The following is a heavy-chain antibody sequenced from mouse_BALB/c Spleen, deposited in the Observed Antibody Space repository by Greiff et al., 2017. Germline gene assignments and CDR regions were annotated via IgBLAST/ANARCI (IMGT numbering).Heavy chain of an antibody. CDR3: ARRGYDYATWFAY. Sequence: EVKLQESGPSLVKPSQTLSLTCSVTGDSITSGYWNWIRKFPGNKLEYMGYISYSGSTYYNPSLKSRISITRDTSKNQYYLQLNSVTTEDTATYYCARRGYDYATWFAYWGQGTLVTVSA. V-gene: IGHV3-8*02. CDR2: ISYSGST. CDR1: GDSITSGY. J-gene: IGHJ3*01. D-gene: IGHD2-4*01.